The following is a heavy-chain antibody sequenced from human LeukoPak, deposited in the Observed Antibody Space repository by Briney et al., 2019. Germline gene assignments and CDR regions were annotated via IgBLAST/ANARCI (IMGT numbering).Heavy chain of an antibody. CDR1: GVSISSSSYY. D-gene: IGHD1-7*01. CDR2: VYYSGIT. Sequence: MPSETLSLTCTVSGVSISSSSYYWGWIRQPPGKGLEWIGNVYYSGITYYNPSLKSRVIISLDTPKSQFSLKLSSVTAADTAVYYCAALSGYNWNYVSFDYWGQGTLVTVSS. J-gene: IGHJ4*02. CDR3: AALSGYNWNYVSFDY. V-gene: IGHV4-39*01.